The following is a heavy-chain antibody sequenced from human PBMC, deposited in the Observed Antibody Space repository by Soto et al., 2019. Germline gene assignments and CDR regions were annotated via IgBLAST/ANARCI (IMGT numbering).Heavy chain of an antibody. CDR1: GGSISSSY. D-gene: IGHD3-16*01. V-gene: IGHV4-59*01. Sequence: SGNPALACTVSGGSISSSYWSWIRQPPGKGLEWIGYIYYRGSTNYNPSLKSRVTISVDTAKNQLSLKLSSVSAADAGVYYCASRRDGDSHDPHDISSRGTLEPVS. CDR2: IYYRGST. CDR3: ASRRDGDSHDPHDI. J-gene: IGHJ3*02.